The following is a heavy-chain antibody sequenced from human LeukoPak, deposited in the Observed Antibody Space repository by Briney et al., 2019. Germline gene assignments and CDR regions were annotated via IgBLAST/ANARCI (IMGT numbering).Heavy chain of an antibody. CDR1: GFTFDNYG. D-gene: IGHD2-15*01. Sequence: AGGSLRLSCEASGFTFDNYGMSWVRQAPGKGLEWVSGINWNGGTTGYADSVKGRFTISRDNAKNSLYLHMNSLRVEDTALYFCARDRVVVATTTPPYWYFDLWGRGTLVTVFS. V-gene: IGHV3-20*04. CDR2: INWNGGTT. J-gene: IGHJ2*01. CDR3: ARDRVVVATTTPPYWYFDL.